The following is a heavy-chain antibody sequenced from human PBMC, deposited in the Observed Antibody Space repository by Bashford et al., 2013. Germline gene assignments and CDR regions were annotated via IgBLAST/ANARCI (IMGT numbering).Heavy chain of an antibody. D-gene: IGHD2-15*01. CDR1: GFSLSTSGMR. Sequence: SGPTLVKPTQTLTLTCTFSGFSLSTSGMRVSWIRQPPGKALEWLARIDWDDDKFYSTSLKTRLTISKDTSKNXVVLTMTNMDPVDTATYYCARIPNYCSGGSCPYGYFDLTWGQGTLVTVSS. CDR3: ARIPNYCSGGSCPYGYFDLT. CDR2: IDWDDDK. J-gene: IGHJ4*02. V-gene: IGHV2-70*04.